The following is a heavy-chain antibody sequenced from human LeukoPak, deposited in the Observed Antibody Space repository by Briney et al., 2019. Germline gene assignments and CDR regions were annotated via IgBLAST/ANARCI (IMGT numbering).Heavy chain of an antibody. V-gene: IGHV4-59*01. CDR3: ASDYGGTYNWYFDL. J-gene: IGHJ2*01. D-gene: IGHD4-23*01. Sequence: SETLSLTCTVSGGSISSYYWSWIRQPPGKGLEWIGYIYYSGSTNYNPSLKSRVTISVDTSKNQFSLKLSSVTAADTAVYYCASDYGGTYNWYFDLWGRGTLVTVSS. CDR2: IYYSGST. CDR1: GGSISSYY.